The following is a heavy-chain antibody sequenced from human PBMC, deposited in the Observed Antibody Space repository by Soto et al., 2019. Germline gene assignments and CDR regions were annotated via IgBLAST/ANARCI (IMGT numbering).Heavy chain of an antibody. V-gene: IGHV3-7*01. J-gene: IGHJ4*02. CDR1: GFTFSSYW. D-gene: IGHD3-3*01. CDR2: IRQDGNEK. Sequence: GGSLRLSCEASGFTFSSYWMSWVRQAPGKGLEWVANIRQDGNEKYYVDSVKGRFTISRDNAKNSLYLQMNSLSAEDTAVYYCAREEVGIFGPDYWGQGTLVTVSS. CDR3: AREEVGIFGPDY.